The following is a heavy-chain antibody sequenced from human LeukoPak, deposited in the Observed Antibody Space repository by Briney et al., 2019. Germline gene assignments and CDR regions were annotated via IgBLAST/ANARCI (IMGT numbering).Heavy chain of an antibody. CDR2: IHLDGRT. V-gene: IGHV4-4*02. CDR1: GGSVTSTNW. Sequence: AETLSLTCDVSGGSVTSTNWWTWVRQPPGKRLELIGEIHLDGRTNYNPSLKSRLIMSVDLPENIISLKLTSVTAADTAVYYCAREGGFYRALDYSGQGTLVTVSS. CDR3: AREGGFYRALDY. J-gene: IGHJ4*02. D-gene: IGHD3-3*01.